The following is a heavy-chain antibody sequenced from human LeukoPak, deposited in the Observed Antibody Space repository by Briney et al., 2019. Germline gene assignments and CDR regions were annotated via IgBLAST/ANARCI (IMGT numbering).Heavy chain of an antibody. CDR3: AREGPCSSGWIYYYYYMDV. CDR2: IYYSGST. J-gene: IGHJ6*03. CDR1: GGSISSGDYY. Sequence: SQTLSLTCTVSGGSISSGDYYWSWIRQPPGKGLEWIGYIYYSGSTYYNPSLKSRVTISVDTSKNQFSLKLSSVTAADTAVYYCAREGPCSSGWIYYYYYMDVWGKGTTVTVSS. D-gene: IGHD6-19*01. V-gene: IGHV4-30-4*08.